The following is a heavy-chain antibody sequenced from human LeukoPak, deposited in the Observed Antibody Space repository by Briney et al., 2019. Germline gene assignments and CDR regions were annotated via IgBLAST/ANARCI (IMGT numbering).Heavy chain of an antibody. CDR1: GFTFSSYE. CDR2: ISGSGSNI. D-gene: IGHD6-13*01. J-gene: IGHJ3*02. CDR3: AKDQLVAAAGTWDAFDI. V-gene: IGHV3-23*01. Sequence: GGSLRLSCAASGFTFSSYEMNWVRQAPGKGLEWVSYISGSGSNIYYADSVKGRFTISRDNSKNTLYLQMNSLRAEDTAVYYCAKDQLVAAAGTWDAFDIWGQGAMVTVSS.